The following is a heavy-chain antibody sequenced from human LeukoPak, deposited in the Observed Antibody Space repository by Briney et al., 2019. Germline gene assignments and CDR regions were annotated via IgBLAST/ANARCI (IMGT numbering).Heavy chain of an antibody. CDR1: GVSISSVGYY. D-gene: IGHD2-2*01. J-gene: IGHJ4*02. V-gene: IGHV4-34*01. CDR2: INHSGST. CDR3: ARSIYCSSTSCRDY. Sequence: SETLSLTCTVSGVSISSVGYYWSWIRQPPGKGLEWIGEINHSGSTNYNPSLKSRVTISVDTSKNQFSLKLSSVTAADTAVYYCARSIYCSSTSCRDYWGQGTLVTVSS.